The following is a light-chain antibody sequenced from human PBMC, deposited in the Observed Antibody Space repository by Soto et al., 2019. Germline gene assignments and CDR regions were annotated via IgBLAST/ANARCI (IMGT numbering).Light chain of an antibody. J-gene: IGKJ5*01. CDR2: AAS. CDR1: QGISSW. V-gene: IGKV1D-12*01. Sequence: DIQMTQSPSSVSASVGDRVTITCRSSQGISSWLAWHQQKPGKAPKLLIYAASSLQSGVPSRFSGSGSGTRGTLTISSLQPEDFATYYCQHADSFPLITFGQGTRLEIK. CDR3: QHADSFPLIT.